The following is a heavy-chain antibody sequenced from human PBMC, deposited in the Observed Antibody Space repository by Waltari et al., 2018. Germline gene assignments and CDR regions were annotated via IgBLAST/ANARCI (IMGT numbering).Heavy chain of an antibody. CDR2: ISGSGGST. D-gene: IGHD6-6*01. Sequence: ASGFTFSSYAMSWVRQAPGKGLEWVSAISGSGGSTYYADSVKGRFTISRDNSKNTLYLQMNSLRAEDTAVYYCAKDGIAARLPRHPFDIWGQGTMVTVSS. V-gene: IGHV3-23*01. CDR3: AKDGIAARLPRHPFDI. J-gene: IGHJ3*02. CDR1: GFTFSSYA.